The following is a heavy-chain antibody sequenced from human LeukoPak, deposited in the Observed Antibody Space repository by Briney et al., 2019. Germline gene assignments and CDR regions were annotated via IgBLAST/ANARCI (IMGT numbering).Heavy chain of an antibody. CDR2: IIPILGIA. D-gene: IGHD4-17*01. Sequence: ASVKVSCKASGGTFSSYTISWVRQAPGQGLEWMGKIIPILGIANYAQKFQGRVTITADKSMSTAYMELSSLRSEDTAVYYCAHGDYDWFDPWGQGTLVTVSS. CDR1: GGTFSSYT. V-gene: IGHV1-69*02. CDR3: AHGDYDWFDP. J-gene: IGHJ5*02.